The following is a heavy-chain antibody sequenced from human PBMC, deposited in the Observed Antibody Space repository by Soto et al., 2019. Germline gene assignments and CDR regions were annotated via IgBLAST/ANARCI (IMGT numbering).Heavy chain of an antibody. Sequence: SVKVSCKASGFTFTSSAVQWVRQARGQRLEWIGWIVVGSGNTNYAQKFQERVTINPDTSKNQFSLQLNSVTPEDTAVYYCAREVRYSSSSYYYYGMDVWGQGTTVTVSS. CDR2: IVVGSGNT. CDR3: AREVRYSSSSYYYYGMDV. V-gene: IGHV1-58*01. D-gene: IGHD6-6*01. J-gene: IGHJ6*02. CDR1: GFTFTSSA.